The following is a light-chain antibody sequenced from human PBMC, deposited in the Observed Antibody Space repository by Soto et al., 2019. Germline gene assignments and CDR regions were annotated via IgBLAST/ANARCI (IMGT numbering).Light chain of an antibody. CDR3: CSYAGSSTPKV. V-gene: IGLV2-23*02. CDR2: EVS. Sequence: QSALTQPASVSGSPGQSITISCTGTSSDVGSYNLVSWYQQHPGKAPKLMIYEVSKRPSGVSNRFSGSKSRNTASLTISGLQAEDEADYYCCSYAGSSTPKVFGTGTKLTVL. J-gene: IGLJ1*01. CDR1: SSDVGSYNL.